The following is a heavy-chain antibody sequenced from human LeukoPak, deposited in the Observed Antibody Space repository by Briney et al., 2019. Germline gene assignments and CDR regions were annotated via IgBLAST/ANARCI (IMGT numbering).Heavy chain of an antibody. CDR2: INPSGGST. Sequence: ASVKVSCKASGYTFTGYYMHWVRQAPGQGLEWMGWINPSGGSTSYAQKFQGRVTMTRDMSTSTVYMELSSLRSEDTAVYYCARDSMTPSGFLDYWGQGTLVTVSS. CDR3: ARDSMTPSGFLDY. D-gene: IGHD2/OR15-2a*01. J-gene: IGHJ4*02. CDR1: GYTFTGYY. V-gene: IGHV1-46*01.